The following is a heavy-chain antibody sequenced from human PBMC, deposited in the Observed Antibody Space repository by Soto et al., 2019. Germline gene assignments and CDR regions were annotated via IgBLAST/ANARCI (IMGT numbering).Heavy chain of an antibody. CDR2: IYPVDYDT. J-gene: IGHJ3*02. CDR3: ARLIRGATDAFDI. Sequence: GESLKVSCKGSGDCFTHYWIGGLRQMTEIGLQWMGIIYPVDYDTRYSPSFQGQVTIPADKSISTAYLQWSSLKASDTAMYYYARLIRGATDAFDIWGQGTMVTVSS. CDR1: GDCFTHYW. D-gene: IGHD3-10*01. V-gene: IGHV5-51*01.